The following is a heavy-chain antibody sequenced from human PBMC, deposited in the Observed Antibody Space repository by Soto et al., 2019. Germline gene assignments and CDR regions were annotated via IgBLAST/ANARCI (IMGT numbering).Heavy chain of an antibody. CDR2: IIPIFGTA. CDR3: ARSTYYYDSSGYLDYYYYGMDV. Sequence: QVQLVQSGAEVKKPGSSVKVSCKASGGTFSSYAISWVRQAPGQGLEWMGGIIPIFGTANYAQKFQGRVTITADKSTSTAYMELSSLRSEDTAVYYCARSTYYYDSSGYLDYYYYGMDVWGQWTTVTVSS. D-gene: IGHD3-22*01. J-gene: IGHJ6*02. V-gene: IGHV1-69*06. CDR1: GGTFSSYA.